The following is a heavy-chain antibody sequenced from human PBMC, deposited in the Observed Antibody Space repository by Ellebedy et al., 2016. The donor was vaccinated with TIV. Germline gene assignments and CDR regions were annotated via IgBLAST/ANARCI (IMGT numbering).Heavy chain of an antibody. V-gene: IGHV3-23*01. CDR1: GFTFSIYA. CDR2: FSRSGAT. Sequence: GESLKISXAASGFTFSIYAMAWVRQVPGKGLEWVSTFSRSGATVYADSVQGRFTISRDNSKNTLYLQMNSLRVEDTAVYYCAKEPSEPGRGLDYWGQGTLVTVSS. D-gene: IGHD1-14*01. CDR3: AKEPSEPGRGLDY. J-gene: IGHJ4*02.